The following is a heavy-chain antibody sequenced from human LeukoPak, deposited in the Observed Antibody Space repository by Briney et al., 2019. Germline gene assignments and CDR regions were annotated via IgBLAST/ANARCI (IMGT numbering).Heavy chain of an antibody. J-gene: IGHJ4*02. V-gene: IGHV3-66*01. CDR1: GFTVSSNY. D-gene: IGHD5-24*01. CDR3: AAPQRDGYNSRQFDY. Sequence: GGSLRLSCAASGFTVSSNYMSSVRQAPGRGLEWDSVIYRDGSTDYADSVKGRFTISRDKSKNTLYLQMNSLRVEDTAVYYCAAPQRDGYNSRQFDYWGQGTLVTVSS. CDR2: IYRDGST.